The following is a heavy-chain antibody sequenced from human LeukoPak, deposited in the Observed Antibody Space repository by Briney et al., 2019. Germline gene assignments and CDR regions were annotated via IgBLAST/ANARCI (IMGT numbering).Heavy chain of an antibody. CDR3: VRRGGRLYGGKDLFDC. J-gene: IGHJ4*02. D-gene: IGHD4-23*01. V-gene: IGHV4-34*01. CDR2: INHSGST. CDR1: GESLRTYY. Sequence: PSETLSLTCAVYGESLRTYYWSWIRQPPGKGLEWIGEINHSGSTNYNPSLKSRVTISVDTSKNQFPLKLSSVTAADTAVCCCVRRGGRLYGGKDLFDCWGQGTLVTVSS.